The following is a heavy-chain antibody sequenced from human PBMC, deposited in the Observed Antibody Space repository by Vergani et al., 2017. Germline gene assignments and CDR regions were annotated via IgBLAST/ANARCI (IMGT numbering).Heavy chain of an antibody. D-gene: IGHD6-13*01. CDR1: GGTFSSYA. Sequence: QVQLVQSGAEVKKPGSSVKVSCKASGGTFSSYAINWVRQAPGQGLEWMGGIIPIFGTANYAQTFQGRVTITADESTSTAYMELSSLRSEDTAVYYCARDSGGYSSSHRNWXFDLWGRGTLVTVSS. CDR3: ARDSGGYSSSHRNWXFDL. J-gene: IGHJ2*01. V-gene: IGHV1-69*12. CDR2: IIPIFGTA.